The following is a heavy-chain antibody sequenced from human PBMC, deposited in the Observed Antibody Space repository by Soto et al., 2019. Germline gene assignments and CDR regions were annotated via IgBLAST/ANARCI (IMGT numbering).Heavy chain of an antibody. CDR1: GFTFSDYY. Sequence: KPGGSLRLSCAASGFTFSDYYMSWIRQAPGKGLEWVSYISSSSSYTNYADSVKGRFTISRDNAKNSLYLQMNSLRAEDTVVYYCARPGVEGSGWFDPWGQGTLVTVSS. CDR3: ARPGVEGSGWFDP. D-gene: IGHD2-15*01. CDR2: ISSSSSYT. J-gene: IGHJ5*02. V-gene: IGHV3-11*06.